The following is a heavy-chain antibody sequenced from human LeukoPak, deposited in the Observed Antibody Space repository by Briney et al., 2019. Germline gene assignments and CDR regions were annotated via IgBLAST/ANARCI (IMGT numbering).Heavy chain of an antibody. J-gene: IGHJ5*02. CDR3: ARGSPFWSSGPFDP. CDR1: GFTFSSYA. V-gene: IGHV3-23*01. D-gene: IGHD3-3*01. CDR2: ISGSGGST. Sequence: PGGSLRLSCAGSGFTFSSYAMSWVRQAPGKGLEWVSAISGSGGSTYYADSVKGRFTISRDNSKNTLYLQMNSLRAGDTAVYYCARGSPFWSSGPFDPWGQGTLVTVSS.